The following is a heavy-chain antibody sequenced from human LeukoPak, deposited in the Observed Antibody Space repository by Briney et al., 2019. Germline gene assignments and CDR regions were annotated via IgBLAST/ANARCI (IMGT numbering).Heavy chain of an antibody. CDR1: GFTLSVYW. Sequence: GGSLRLSCVASGFTLSVYWMTWVRQAPGKGLECVANINQDGSEKNYVDSVRGRFTISRDNAKSSLYLYMNSLRAEDTAIYYCAREIPVAGKRSWFDPWGQGTLVTVSS. V-gene: IGHV3-7*04. J-gene: IGHJ5*02. CDR2: INQDGSEK. D-gene: IGHD6-19*01. CDR3: AREIPVAGKRSWFDP.